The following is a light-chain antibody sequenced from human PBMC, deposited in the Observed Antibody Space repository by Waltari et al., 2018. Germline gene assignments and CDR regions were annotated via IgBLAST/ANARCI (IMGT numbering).Light chain of an antibody. CDR3: QQAHSLPLT. V-gene: IGKV1-12*01. CDR2: TAS. CDR1: QDITRW. Sequence: DIQMTQSPSSVSASVGDKVTITCRASQDITRWLVWYQQRPGKAPNLLINTASNLQTGVPSRFSGGGSGTDFTLTISSLQPEDFATYYCQQAHSLPLTFGQGTKVEI. J-gene: IGKJ1*01.